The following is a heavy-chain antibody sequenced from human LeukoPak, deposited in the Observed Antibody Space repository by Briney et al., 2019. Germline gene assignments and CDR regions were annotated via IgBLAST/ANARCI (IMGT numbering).Heavy chain of an antibody. J-gene: IGHJ4*02. Sequence: SETLSLTCTVSGGSVSSGSYYWSWIRQPPGKGLEWIGYIYYSGSTNYNPSLKSRVTISVDTSKNQFSLKLSSVTAADTAVYCCARVAAGLLDYWGQGTLVTVSS. CDR3: ARVAAGLLDY. CDR1: GGSVSSGSYY. CDR2: IYYSGST. D-gene: IGHD6-13*01. V-gene: IGHV4-61*01.